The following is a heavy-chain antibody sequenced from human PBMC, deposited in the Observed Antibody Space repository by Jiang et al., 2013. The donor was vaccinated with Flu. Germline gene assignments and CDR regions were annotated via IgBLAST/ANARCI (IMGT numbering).Heavy chain of an antibody. D-gene: IGHD3/OR15-3a*01. CDR3: ARLLGPNYYYFGLDV. J-gene: IGHJ6*02. Sequence: VSCKASGYIFTSYAINWVRQAPGHGLEWVGWIITNTGNPTYAQDFTGRFVFSLDTSVDTTYLEISSLGAEDTAVYYCARLLGPNYYYFGLDVWGQGTTVTVSS. CDR1: GYIFTSYA. CDR2: IITNTGNP. V-gene: IGHV7-4-1*02.